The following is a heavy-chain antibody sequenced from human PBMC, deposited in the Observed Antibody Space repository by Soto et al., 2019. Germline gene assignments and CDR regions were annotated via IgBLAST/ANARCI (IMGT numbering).Heavy chain of an antibody. CDR2: IWYDGSNK. J-gene: IGHJ5*02. Sequence: PGGSLRLSCAASGFTFSSYGMHWVRQAPGKGLEWVAVIWYDGSNKYYADSVKGRFTISRDNSKNTLYLQMNSLRAEDTAVYYFARDPASYGAGLNWFDPWGQGTLVTVSS. CDR3: ARDPASYGAGLNWFDP. V-gene: IGHV3-33*01. CDR1: GFTFSSYG. D-gene: IGHD1-26*01.